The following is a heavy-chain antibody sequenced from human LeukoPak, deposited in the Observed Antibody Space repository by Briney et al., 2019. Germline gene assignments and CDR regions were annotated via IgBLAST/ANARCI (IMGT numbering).Heavy chain of an antibody. CDR2: ISSSSSYI. D-gene: IGHD4-17*01. CDR3: ATTVTTHYFDY. J-gene: IGHJ4*02. Sequence: GGSLRLSCAASGFTFSSYSMNWVRQAPGKGLEWVSSISSSSSYICYADSVKGRFTISRDNAKNSLYLQMNSLRAEDTAVYYCATTVTTHYFDYWGQGTLVTVSS. CDR1: GFTFSSYS. V-gene: IGHV3-21*01.